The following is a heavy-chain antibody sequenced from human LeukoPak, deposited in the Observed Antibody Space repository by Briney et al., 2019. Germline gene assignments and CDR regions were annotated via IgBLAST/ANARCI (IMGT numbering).Heavy chain of an antibody. V-gene: IGHV4-38-2*02. D-gene: IGHD3-3*01. CDR3: ASLTIFGVVIPSAFDY. CDR2: IYHSGST. Sequence: SETLSLTCTVSGYSISSGYYWGWIRQPPGKGLEWIGSIYHSGSTYYNPSLKSRVTISVDTSKNQFSLKLSSVTAADTAVYYCASLTIFGVVIPSAFDYWGQGTLVTVSS. CDR1: GYSISSGYY. J-gene: IGHJ4*02.